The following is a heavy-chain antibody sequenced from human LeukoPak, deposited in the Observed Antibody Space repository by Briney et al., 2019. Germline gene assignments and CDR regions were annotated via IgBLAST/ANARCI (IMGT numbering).Heavy chain of an antibody. D-gene: IGHD2-8*02. CDR1: GYTFTVCY. CDR2: INPNSGGT. Sequence: ASVKVSFKASGYTFTVCYMHWVRQGPGPGLEWMGWINPNSGGTNFAQDYHGRVTMTRATSIGTAYMELSRLRSDDTAVYYCARAHPGNWFDPWGQGNLVTVSS. J-gene: IGHJ5*02. V-gene: IGHV1-2*02. CDR3: ARAHPGNWFDP.